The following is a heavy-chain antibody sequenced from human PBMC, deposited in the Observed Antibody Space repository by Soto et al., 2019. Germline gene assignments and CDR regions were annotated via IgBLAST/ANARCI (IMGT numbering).Heavy chain of an antibody. J-gene: IGHJ6*02. CDR1: GYTFTGYY. Sequence: QVQLVQSGAEVKKPGASVKVSCKASGYTFTGYYMHWVRQAPGQGLEWMGWINPNSGGTNYAQKFQGWVTMTRDTSISTAYMELSRLRSDDTAVYYCARDKASSSSRYYYYGMDVWGQGTTVTGSS. CDR3: ARDKASSSSRYYYYGMDV. CDR2: INPNSGGT. V-gene: IGHV1-2*04. D-gene: IGHD6-6*01.